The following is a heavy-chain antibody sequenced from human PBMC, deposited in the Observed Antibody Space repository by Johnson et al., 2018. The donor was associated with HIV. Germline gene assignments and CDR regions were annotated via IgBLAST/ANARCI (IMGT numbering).Heavy chain of an antibody. CDR3: ARAFLSHYYDSSGPVDI. CDR1: GFTFSSYW. CDR2: IKQDGSEK. J-gene: IGHJ3*02. D-gene: IGHD3-22*01. V-gene: IGHV3-7*03. Sequence: MQLVESGGGLVQPGGSLRLSCAASGFTFSSYWMSWVRQAPGKGLEWVANIKQDGSEKYYVDSVKGRFTISRDNAKNSLYLQMNSLRAEDTALYYCARAFLSHYYDSSGPVDIWGQGTMVTVSS.